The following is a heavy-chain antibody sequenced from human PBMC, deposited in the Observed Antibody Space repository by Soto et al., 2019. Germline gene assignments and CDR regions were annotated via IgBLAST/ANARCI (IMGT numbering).Heavy chain of an antibody. J-gene: IGHJ4*02. CDR1: GGSVSSGSYY. V-gene: IGHV4-61*01. Sequence: PSETLSLTCTVSGGSVSSGSYYWSWTRQPPGKGLEWIGYIHYSGSANYSPSLKSRVTISIDTSKNQFSLNLSSVTAADTAVYYCARLEYYDYVWGSYRSPYYFDYWGQGTLVTAPQ. D-gene: IGHD3-16*02. CDR3: ARLEYYDYVWGSYRSPYYFDY. CDR2: IHYSGSA.